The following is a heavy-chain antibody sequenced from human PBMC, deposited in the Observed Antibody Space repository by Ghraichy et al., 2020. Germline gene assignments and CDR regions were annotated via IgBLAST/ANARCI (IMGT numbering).Heavy chain of an antibody. CDR2: IDWDGDT. CDR1: GFSVNSDGMC. J-gene: IGHJ3*02. V-gene: IGHV2-70*17. D-gene: IGHD1-1*01. Sequence: SGPTLVKPTQTLTLTCSLSGFSVNSDGMCINWIRQPPGGALEWLARIDWDGDTFYNSSLKPRLSISKDTSENQVVLTLTNMDPMDTGTYYCARMDRGSNRRDALDIWGQGTRVTVSS. CDR3: ARMDRGSNRRDALDI.